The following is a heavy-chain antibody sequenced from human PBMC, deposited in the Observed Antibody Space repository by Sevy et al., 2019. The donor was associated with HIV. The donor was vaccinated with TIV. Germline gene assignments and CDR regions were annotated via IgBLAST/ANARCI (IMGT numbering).Heavy chain of an antibody. Sequence: ASVKVSCKASGYTFTSYYIHWVRQAPGQGLEWMGIINVGGGSTNYAQKFQGRVTMTRATSTSTVYMELSSLRSEDTAVYYCTRANFFDSSAYFMYYFDYWGQGTLVTVSS. D-gene: IGHD3-22*01. CDR2: INVGGGST. CDR3: TRANFFDSSAYFMYYFDY. CDR1: GYTFTSYY. V-gene: IGHV1-46*03. J-gene: IGHJ4*02.